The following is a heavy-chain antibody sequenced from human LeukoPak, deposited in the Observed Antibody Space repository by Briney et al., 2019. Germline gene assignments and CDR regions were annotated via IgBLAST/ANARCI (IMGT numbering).Heavy chain of an antibody. J-gene: IGHJ4*02. D-gene: IGHD4-23*01. CDR3: AREGTTTVVTMAFDY. CDR2: INPSGGST. Sequence: ASVKVSCKASGYTFTSYFMHSVRPAPGQGVARMGIINPSGGSTSYAQKFQGRVTMTRDMSTSTVYMGLSSLRSEDTAVYYCAREGTTTVVTMAFDYWGQGTLVTVSS. CDR1: GYTFTSYF. V-gene: IGHV1-46*01.